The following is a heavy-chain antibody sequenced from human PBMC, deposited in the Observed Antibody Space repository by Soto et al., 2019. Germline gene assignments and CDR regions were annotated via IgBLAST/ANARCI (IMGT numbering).Heavy chain of an antibody. D-gene: IGHD3-3*01. J-gene: IGHJ4*02. CDR3: ARGRGDLDY. CDR2: INHSGNS. V-gene: IGHV4-34*01. Sequence: PSETLSLTCAVFGASLSDNYWSWIRQPPGKGLEWIGEINHSGNSNYNPSLKSRVTISVDTSKSQVSLKLRSMTAADTAVYYCARGRGDLDYWGQGSQVTVSS. CDR1: GASLSDNY.